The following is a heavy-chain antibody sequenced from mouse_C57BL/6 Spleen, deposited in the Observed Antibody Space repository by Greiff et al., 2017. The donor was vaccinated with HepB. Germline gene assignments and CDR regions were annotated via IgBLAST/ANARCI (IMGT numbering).Heavy chain of an antibody. CDR1: GYSFTSYY. CDR2: IYPGSGNT. J-gene: IGHJ4*01. Sequence: QVQLKESGPELVKPGASVKISCKASGYSFTSYYIHWVKQRPGQGLEWIGWIYPGSGNTKYNEKFKGKATLTADTSSSTAYMQLSSLTSEDSAVYYCAGARENYAMDYWGQGTSVTVSS. CDR3: AGARENYAMDY. V-gene: IGHV1-66*01.